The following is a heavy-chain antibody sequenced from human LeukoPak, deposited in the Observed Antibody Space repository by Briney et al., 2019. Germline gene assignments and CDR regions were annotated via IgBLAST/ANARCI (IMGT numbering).Heavy chain of an antibody. CDR3: AKFSQYPPLGYFDY. V-gene: IGHV3-23*01. CDR1: GFTFNRYA. CDR2: ISGSGGST. J-gene: IGHJ4*02. Sequence: GGSLTLSCAASGFTFNRYAMSWVRQAPGKGLEGVSAISGSGGSTYYADSVKGRFTISRDNSKNTLYLQMNSLRAEDTAVYYCAKFSQYPPLGYFDYWGQGTLVTVSS. D-gene: IGHD7-27*01.